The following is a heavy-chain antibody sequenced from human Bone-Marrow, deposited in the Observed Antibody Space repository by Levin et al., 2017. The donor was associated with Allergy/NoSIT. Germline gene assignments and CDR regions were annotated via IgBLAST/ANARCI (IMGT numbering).Heavy chain of an antibody. CDR3: ARVAAAGIPLFDY. J-gene: IGHJ4*02. Sequence: GGSLRLSCAASGFTFSSYSMNWVRQAPGKGLEWVSYISSSSTIYYADSVKGRFTISRDNAKNSLYLQMNSLRAEDTAVYYCARVAAAGIPLFDYWGQGTLVTVSS. CDR1: GFTFSSYS. V-gene: IGHV3-48*01. D-gene: IGHD6-13*01. CDR2: ISSSSTI.